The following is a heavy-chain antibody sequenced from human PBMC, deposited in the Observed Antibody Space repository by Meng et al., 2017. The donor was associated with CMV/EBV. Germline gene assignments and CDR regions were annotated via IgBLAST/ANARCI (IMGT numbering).Heavy chain of an antibody. D-gene: IGHD2-2*01. Sequence: GESLKISCAASGFTFSSYGMHWVRQAPGKGLEWVAFIRYDGSNKYYADSVKGRFTISRDNSKNTLYLQMNSLRAEDTAVYYCAKGSPHNIVVVPAPPEYFQHWGQGTLVTVSS. J-gene: IGHJ1*01. CDR2: IRYDGSNK. V-gene: IGHV3-30*02. CDR1: GFTFSSYG. CDR3: AKGSPHNIVVVPAPPEYFQH.